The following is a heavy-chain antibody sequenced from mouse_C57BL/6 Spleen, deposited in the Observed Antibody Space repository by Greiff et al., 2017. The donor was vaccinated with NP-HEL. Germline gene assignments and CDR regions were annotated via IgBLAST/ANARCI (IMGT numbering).Heavy chain of an antibody. CDR2: IYPGSGNT. V-gene: IGHV1-66*01. CDR1: GYSFTSYY. J-gene: IGHJ4*01. D-gene: IGHD4-1*01. CDR3: ARRLGTGAMDY. Sequence: VKLMESGPELVKPGASVKISCKASGYSFTSYYIHWVKQRPGQGLEWIGWIYPGSGNTKYNEKFKGKATLTADTSSSTAYMQLSSLTSEDSAVYYCARRLGTGAMDYWGQGTSVTVSS.